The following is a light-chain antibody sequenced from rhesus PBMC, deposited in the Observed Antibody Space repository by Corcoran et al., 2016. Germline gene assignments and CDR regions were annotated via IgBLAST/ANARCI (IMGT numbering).Light chain of an antibody. CDR1: ENVNNY. Sequence: DIQMTQSPSSLSASVGDRVTITCRASENVNNYLNWYQQKPGKGSNLLIYKASTLQSGVPSRFSGSGAGTDYTFTISSLQPEDVATYYCQHGYGTPRTFGQGTKVEIK. CDR2: KAS. V-gene: IGKV1-74*01. J-gene: IGKJ1*01. CDR3: QHGYGTPRT.